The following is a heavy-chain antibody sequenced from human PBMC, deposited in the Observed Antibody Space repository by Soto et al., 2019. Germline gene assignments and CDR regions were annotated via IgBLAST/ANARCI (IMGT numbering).Heavy chain of an antibody. CDR2: IYHSGST. CDR3: ARDLGYCSSTSCYRRFDP. Sequence: SETLSLTCAVSGGSICSGGYSWSWIRQPPGKGLEWIGYIYHSGSTYYNPSLKSRVTISVDRSKNQFSLKLSSVTAADTAVYYCARDLGYCSSTSCYRRFDPWGQGTLVTVSS. V-gene: IGHV4-30-2*01. J-gene: IGHJ5*02. D-gene: IGHD2-2*01. CDR1: GGSICSGGYS.